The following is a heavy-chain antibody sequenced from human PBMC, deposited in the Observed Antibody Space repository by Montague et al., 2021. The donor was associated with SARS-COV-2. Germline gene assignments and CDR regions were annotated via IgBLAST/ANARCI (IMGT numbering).Heavy chain of an antibody. V-gene: IGHV2-5*02. J-gene: IGHJ4*02. Sequence: PALVKPTQTLTLTCTFSGFSLSTNGVGVGWIRQPPGKALEWLALIYWDDDKRYSPSLKSRLTITKDTSKNQVVLTMTNMDPVDTATYYCAHRLARHYDTSAYFWCPFDYWGQGTLVTVSS. D-gene: IGHD3-22*01. CDR1: GFSLSTNGVG. CDR3: AHRLARHYDTSAYFWCPFDY. CDR2: IYWDDDK.